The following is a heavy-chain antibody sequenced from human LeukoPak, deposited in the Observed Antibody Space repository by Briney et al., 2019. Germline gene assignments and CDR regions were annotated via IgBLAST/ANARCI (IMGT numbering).Heavy chain of an antibody. Sequence: ASVKASCKASGRTFSSYAISWVRQAPGQGLEWMGWISAYNGNTNYAQKLQGRVTMTTDTSTSTAYMELRSLRSDDTAVYYCARDATGSYPWFDPWGQGTLVTVSS. D-gene: IGHD3-10*01. CDR1: GRTFSSYA. CDR3: ARDATGSYPWFDP. CDR2: ISAYNGNT. J-gene: IGHJ5*02. V-gene: IGHV1-18*01.